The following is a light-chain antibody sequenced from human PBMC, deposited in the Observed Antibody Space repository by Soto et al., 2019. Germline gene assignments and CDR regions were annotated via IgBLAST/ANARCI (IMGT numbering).Light chain of an antibody. CDR1: QSLLYTSNNKNY. CDR3: QQYYSTPRT. Sequence: DIVMTQSPDSLAVSLGERAIINCKSSQSLLYTSNNKNYLAWYQQKPGQPPKLLVYWASIRESGVPDRFSGSGSGTDFTLTISSLQAEDVAVYYCQQYYSTPRTFGQGTKVDNK. J-gene: IGKJ1*01. CDR2: WAS. V-gene: IGKV4-1*01.